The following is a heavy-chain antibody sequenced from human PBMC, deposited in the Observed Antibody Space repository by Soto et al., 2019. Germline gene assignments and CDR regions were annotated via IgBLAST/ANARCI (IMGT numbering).Heavy chain of an antibody. CDR1: GGSISSYY. Sequence: SETLSLTCTVSGGSISSYYWSWIRQPPGTGLEWIGYINYSGSTNYNPSLKSRVTISVDTSKNQFSLKLTSVTAAYTAVYYCARDKIIGLFDYWGQGTLVTVSS. CDR2: INYSGST. D-gene: IGHD2-15*01. CDR3: ARDKIIGLFDY. J-gene: IGHJ4*02. V-gene: IGHV4-59*12.